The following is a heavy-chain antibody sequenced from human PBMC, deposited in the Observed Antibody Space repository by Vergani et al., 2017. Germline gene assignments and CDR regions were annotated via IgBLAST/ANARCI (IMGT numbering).Heavy chain of an antibody. Sequence: EVQLGESGGGLVQPGGSLRLSCAASGFTFSSYWMSWVRQAPGKGLEWVANIKQDGSEKYYVDSVKGRFTISRDNAKNSLYLQMNSLRAEDTAVDYCARDRDPHYFQHWGQGTLVTVSS. CDR3: ARDRDPHYFQH. CDR2: IKQDGSEK. CDR1: GFTFSSYW. D-gene: IGHD3-10*01. J-gene: IGHJ1*01. V-gene: IGHV3-7*03.